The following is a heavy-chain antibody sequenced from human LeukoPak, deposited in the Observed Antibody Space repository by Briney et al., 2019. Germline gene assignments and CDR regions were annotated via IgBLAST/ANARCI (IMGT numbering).Heavy chain of an antibody. D-gene: IGHD5-12*01. CDR3: ARSVATKSRYYYGMDV. V-gene: IGHV3-23*01. CDR1: GFTFSSYA. CDR2: IGYTGDST. Sequence: PGGSLRLSCAASGFTFSSYAMNWVRQAPGKGLEWVSGIGYTGDSTFYADSVKGRFTISRDNSKNTLYLQMNSLRAEDTAVYYCARSVATKSRYYYGMDVWGQGTTVTVSS. J-gene: IGHJ6*02.